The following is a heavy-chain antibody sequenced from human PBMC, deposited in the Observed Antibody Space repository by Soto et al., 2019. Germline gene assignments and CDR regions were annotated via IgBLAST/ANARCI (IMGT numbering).Heavy chain of an antibody. CDR2: INHSGST. Sequence: SETLSLTCAVYGGSFSGYYWSWIRQPPGKGLEWIGEINHSGSTNYNPSLKSRVTISVDTSKNQFSLKLSSVTAADTAVYYCARGNPMVMFDYWVQGTLVTVSS. CDR1: GGSFSGYY. CDR3: ARGNPMVMFDY. J-gene: IGHJ4*02. V-gene: IGHV4-34*01. D-gene: IGHD5-18*01.